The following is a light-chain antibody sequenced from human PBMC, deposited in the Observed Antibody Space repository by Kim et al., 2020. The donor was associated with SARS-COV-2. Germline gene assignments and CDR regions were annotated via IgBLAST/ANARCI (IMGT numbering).Light chain of an antibody. Sequence: QSVLSQPPSASGTPGQRVTISCSGSDSNIGSNTVNWYYQFPGTTPKLLIVSNNRKPSSVADRGFGATSGTSASLAISCLQSADEADYYCSTWDASLDIWVFGGGTKLTVL. J-gene: IGLJ3*02. V-gene: IGLV1-44*01. CDR1: DSNIGSNT. CDR3: STWDASLDIWV. CDR2: SNN.